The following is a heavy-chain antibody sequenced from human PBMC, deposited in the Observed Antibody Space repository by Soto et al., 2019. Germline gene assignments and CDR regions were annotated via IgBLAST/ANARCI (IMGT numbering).Heavy chain of an antibody. D-gene: IGHD2-2*01. CDR1: GFTFSSYA. Sequence: EVQLLESGGGLVQPGGSLRLSCAASGFTFSSYAMSWVRQAPGKGLEWVSAISGSGGSTYYADSVKGRFTISRDNSKNTLYLQMNSLRAEDTAVYYCAGPYCSSTSCQEGWGQGTLVTVSS. CDR3: AGPYCSSTSCQEG. V-gene: IGHV3-23*01. J-gene: IGHJ4*02. CDR2: ISGSGGST.